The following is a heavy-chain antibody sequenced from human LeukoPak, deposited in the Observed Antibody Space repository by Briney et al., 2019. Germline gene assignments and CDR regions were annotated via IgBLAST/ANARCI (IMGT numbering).Heavy chain of an antibody. J-gene: IGHJ3*01. CDR3: ASMVRGPQAP. D-gene: IGHD3-10*01. Sequence: GASVKVSCKASGYTFTSYGISWVRQAPGQGLEWMGIINPSGGSTSYAQKFQGRVTITADKSTSTAYMELSSLRSEDTAVYYCASMVRGPQAPWGQGTMVTVSS. CDR2: INPSGGST. CDR1: GYTFTSYG. V-gene: IGHV1-46*01.